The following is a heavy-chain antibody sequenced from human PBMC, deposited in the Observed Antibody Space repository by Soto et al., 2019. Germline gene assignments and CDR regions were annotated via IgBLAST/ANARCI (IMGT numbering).Heavy chain of an antibody. Sequence: EVQLVESGGGLVQPGGSLRLSCAASGFTFSSYDMHWVRQATGKGLEWVSAIGTAGDTYYPGSVKGRFTISRENAKNSLYLQMNSLRAVDTAVYYCARDLLDYGMDVWGKGTTVTVSS. CDR3: ARDLLDYGMDV. CDR2: IGTAGDT. J-gene: IGHJ6*04. V-gene: IGHV3-13*01. D-gene: IGHD2-21*01. CDR1: GFTFSSYD.